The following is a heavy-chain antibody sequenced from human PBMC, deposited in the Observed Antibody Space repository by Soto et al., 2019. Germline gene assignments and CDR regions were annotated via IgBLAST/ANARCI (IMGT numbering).Heavy chain of an antibody. V-gene: IGHV4-59*08. J-gene: IGHJ4*02. Sequence: QVQLQESGPGLVKPSETLSLTCTVSGGSISSYYWSWIRQPPGKGLEWIGYIYYSGSTNYNPSLKSRVTISVDTSKNQFSLKLSSVTAADTAVYYCARRYGGSLDDWGQGTLVTVSS. CDR1: GGSISSYY. CDR2: IYYSGST. D-gene: IGHD2-15*01. CDR3: ARRYGGSLDD.